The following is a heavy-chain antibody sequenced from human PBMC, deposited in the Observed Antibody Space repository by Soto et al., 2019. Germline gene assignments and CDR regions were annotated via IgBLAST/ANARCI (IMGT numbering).Heavy chain of an antibody. CDR2: INAGNGNT. V-gene: IGHV1-3*01. CDR1: GYTFTSYA. Sequence: ASVKVSCKASGYTFTSYAMHWVRQAPGQRLEWMRWINAGNGNTKYSQKFQGRVTITRDTSASTAYMELSSLRSEDTAVYYCARDRQTDYYDSSGSIPDAFDIWGQGTMVTVSS. D-gene: IGHD3-22*01. CDR3: ARDRQTDYYDSSGSIPDAFDI. J-gene: IGHJ3*02.